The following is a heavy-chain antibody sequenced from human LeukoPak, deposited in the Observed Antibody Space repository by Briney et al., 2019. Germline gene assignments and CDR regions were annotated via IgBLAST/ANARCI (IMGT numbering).Heavy chain of an antibody. CDR3: VRRTDYYMDV. V-gene: IGHV5-51*01. CDR1: GYTFTSYW. CDR2: IYPGDSDT. Sequence: GESLKISCQGSGYTFTSYWIGWVRQMPGKGLGWMGMIYPGDSDTRYSPSFQGQVTISADKSINTAYLKWSSLKALDTAMYYCVRRTDYYMDVWGKGTTVTVSS. J-gene: IGHJ6*03.